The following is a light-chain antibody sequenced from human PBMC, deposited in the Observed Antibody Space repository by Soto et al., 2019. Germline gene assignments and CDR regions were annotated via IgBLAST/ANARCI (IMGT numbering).Light chain of an antibody. V-gene: IGKV1-39*01. J-gene: IGKJ2*01. CDR2: ATS. Sequence: DIQMTQSPSSLSASVGDRVTLTCRASHSMSDYLNWYRQKPGRAPELLIYATSTLQSGVPSRFRGNSSGTEFTLTISGLQPEDFAPYFCQQSFSPPYTFGQGTQLEI. CDR3: QQSFSPPYT. CDR1: HSMSDY.